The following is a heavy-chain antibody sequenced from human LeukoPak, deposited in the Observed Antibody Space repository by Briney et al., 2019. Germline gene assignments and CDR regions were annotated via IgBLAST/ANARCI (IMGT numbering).Heavy chain of an antibody. J-gene: IGHJ3*02. V-gene: IGHV7-4-1*02. CDR2: INTKTGTP. Sequence: ASVKVSCKASGYTFNRNAINWVRQAPGQGLEWMGWINTKTGTPTYAQGFTGRFVFSLDISVTTAYLQISDLKAEDTAIYYCARRSPSADAFDIWGQGTMVTV. CDR1: GYTFNRNA. CDR3: ARRSPSADAFDI.